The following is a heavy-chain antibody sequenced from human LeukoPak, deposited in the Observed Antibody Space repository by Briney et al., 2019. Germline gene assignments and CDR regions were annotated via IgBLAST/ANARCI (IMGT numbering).Heavy chain of an antibody. CDR3: ARSEHSSSSFDY. CDR1: GFTFSSYA. Sequence: PGRSLRLSCAASGFTFSSYAMHWVRQAPGKGLEWVAVISYDGSNKYYADSVKGRFTISRDNSKNTLYLQMNSLRAEDTAIYYCARSEHSSSSFDYWGQGTLVTVSS. J-gene: IGHJ4*02. D-gene: IGHD6-6*01. V-gene: IGHV3-30-3*01. CDR2: ISYDGSNK.